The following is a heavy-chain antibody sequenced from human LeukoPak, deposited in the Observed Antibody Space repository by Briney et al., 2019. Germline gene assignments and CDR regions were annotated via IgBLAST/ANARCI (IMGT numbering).Heavy chain of an antibody. CDR2: IRYDGSNK. D-gene: IGHD6-19*01. Sequence: GGSLRLSCAASGFTFSSYGMHWVRQAPGKGLEWVAFIRYDGSNKYYADSVKGRFTISRDNSKNTLYLQMNSLRAEDTAVYYCAQQWLVLGAFDIWGQGTMVTASS. CDR1: GFTFSSYG. V-gene: IGHV3-30*02. CDR3: AQQWLVLGAFDI. J-gene: IGHJ3*02.